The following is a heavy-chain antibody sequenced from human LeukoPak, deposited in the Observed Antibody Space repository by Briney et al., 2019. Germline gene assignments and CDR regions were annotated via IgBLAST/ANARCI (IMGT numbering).Heavy chain of an antibody. CDR2: IYYSGST. CDR1: GGSVSSGSYY. J-gene: IGHJ4*02. CDR3: AKGSGGSCHSATDY. D-gene: IGHD2-15*01. Sequence: TSSETLSLTCTVSGGSVSSGSYYWSWIRQPPGKGLEWIGCIYYSGSTNYNPSLKSRVTISVDTSKNQFSLKLSSVTAADTAIYYCAKGSGGSCHSATDYWGQGTLVTVSS. V-gene: IGHV4-61*01.